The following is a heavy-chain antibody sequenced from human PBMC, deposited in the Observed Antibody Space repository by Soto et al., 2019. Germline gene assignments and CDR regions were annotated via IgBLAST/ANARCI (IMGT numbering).Heavy chain of an antibody. V-gene: IGHV3-23*01. CDR1: GFTFSNYA. Sequence: EVQLLESGGGSVQPGGSLRLSCAASGFTFSNYAMTWVRQAPGKGLEWVSTMSGTAGNTYYADSVKGRFTISRDNSKNTLYLPITSLRAEDTAVYYCAIKYYFGSGSYVFYFDYWGQGTLVTVSS. D-gene: IGHD3-10*01. CDR2: MSGTAGNT. CDR3: AIKYYFGSGSYVFYFDY. J-gene: IGHJ4*02.